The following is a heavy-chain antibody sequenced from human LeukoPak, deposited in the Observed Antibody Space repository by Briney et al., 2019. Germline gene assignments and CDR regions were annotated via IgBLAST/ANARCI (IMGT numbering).Heavy chain of an antibody. CDR2: IWYDGSNK. Sequence: GGSLRLSCAASGFTFSNYGMHWVRQAPGKGLEWVAAIWYDGSNKYHADSVKGRFTISRDNSKNTLYLQVNSLRAEDTAVYYCARALLVRNGYNYSPNYFDYWGQGTLVTVSS. CDR1: GFTFSNYG. CDR3: ARALLVRNGYNYSPNYFDY. J-gene: IGHJ4*02. V-gene: IGHV3-33*01. D-gene: IGHD5-24*01.